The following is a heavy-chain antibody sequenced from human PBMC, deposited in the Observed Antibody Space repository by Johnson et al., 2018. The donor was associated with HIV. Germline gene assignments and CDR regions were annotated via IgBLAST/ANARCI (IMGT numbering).Heavy chain of an antibody. D-gene: IGHD2-8*01. CDR3: AKGTNGQSWAFDI. V-gene: IGHV3-30*04. J-gene: IGHJ3*02. Sequence: QVQLVESGGGLVQPGGSLRLSCAASGFTFSYYSMHWVRQAPGKGLAWVALTSSDESDKFYADSVKGRFIISRDNTRNTLYLQMNGLRAEDTAVYYCAKGTNGQSWAFDIWGQGTVVTVSS. CDR2: TSSDESDK. CDR1: GFTFSYYS.